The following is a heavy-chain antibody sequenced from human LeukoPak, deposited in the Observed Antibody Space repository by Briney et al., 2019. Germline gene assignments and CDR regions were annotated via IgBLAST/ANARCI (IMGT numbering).Heavy chain of an antibody. CDR2: IYTSGST. CDR3: ARQGGYYDSSGYADY. CDR1: GGSISSGSYY. D-gene: IGHD3-22*01. Sequence: PSETLSLTCTVAGGSISSGSYYWSWIRQPAGKGLEWIGRIYTSGSTNYNPSLKSRVTISVDTSKNQYSLKLSSVTAADTAVYYGARQGGYYDSSGYADYWGQGTLVTVSS. J-gene: IGHJ4*02. V-gene: IGHV4-61*02.